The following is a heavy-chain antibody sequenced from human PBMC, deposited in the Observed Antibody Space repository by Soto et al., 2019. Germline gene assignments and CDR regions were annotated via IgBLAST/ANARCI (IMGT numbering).Heavy chain of an antibody. CDR2: ISAYNGNT. J-gene: IGHJ6*02. D-gene: IGHD2-2*01. CDR3: ARGGQECSSSGCSYNYDGMDV. V-gene: IGHV1-18*01. Sequence: QVQLVQSGPEVKKPGASVKVSCKASGYTFAYYGIGWVRQAPGQGLEWMGWISAYNGNTHHAQDLQGRVTMTTDTSTSTAYMELRSLRSDDTAVYYCARGGQECSSSGCSYNYDGMDVWGQGTTVTVSS. CDR1: GYTFAYYG.